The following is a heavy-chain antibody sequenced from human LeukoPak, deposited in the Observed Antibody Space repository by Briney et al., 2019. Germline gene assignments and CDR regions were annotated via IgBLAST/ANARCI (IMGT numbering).Heavy chain of an antibody. CDR1: GFTFSSYA. J-gene: IGHJ4*02. Sequence: PGGSLRLSCAASGFTFSSYAMSWVRQAPGKGLEWVSAISGSGGSTYYADSVKGRFTISRDNSKNTLYLQMNSLRAEDTAVYYCANSLGAIAVAGTGVDYWGQGTLVTVSS. V-gene: IGHV3-23*01. D-gene: IGHD6-19*01. CDR3: ANSLGAIAVAGTGVDY. CDR2: ISGSGGST.